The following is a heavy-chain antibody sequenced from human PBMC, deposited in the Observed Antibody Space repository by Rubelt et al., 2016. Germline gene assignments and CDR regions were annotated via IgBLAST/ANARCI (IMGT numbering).Heavy chain of an antibody. J-gene: IGHJ4*02. CDR1: GYTFTSYG. CDR3: ARDLPPFRRYNWNFPLDY. D-gene: IGHD1-7*01. Sequence: QVQLVQSGAEVKKPGASVKVSCKASGYTFTSYGISWVRQAPGQGLEWMGWISAYNGNTNSAQKSQGRVTMTTDTSTSTAYMELRSLRSDDTAVYYCARDLPPFRRYNWNFPLDYWGQGTLVTVSS. V-gene: IGHV1-18*01. CDR2: ISAYNGNT.